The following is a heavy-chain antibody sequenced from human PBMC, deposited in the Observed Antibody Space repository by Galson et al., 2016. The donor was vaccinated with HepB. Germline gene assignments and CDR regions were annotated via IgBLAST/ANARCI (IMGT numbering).Heavy chain of an antibody. Sequence: ETLSLTCSVAGDSISGSAYYRAWLRQSPQKGPEWIGTISYRGDTNDDPSPKSRVSISVDAPKNQISLKLTSVRAADSGGYYCARGVRGSRYCWFDAWGQGRVVTVSS. CDR2: ISYRGDT. D-gene: IGHD2-15*01. CDR3: ARGVRGSRYCWFDA. J-gene: IGHJ5*02. V-gene: IGHV4-39*01. CDR1: GDSISGSAYY.